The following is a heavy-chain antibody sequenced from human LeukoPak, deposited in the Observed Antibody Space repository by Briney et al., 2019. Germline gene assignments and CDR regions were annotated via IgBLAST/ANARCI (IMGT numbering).Heavy chain of an antibody. Sequence: GGSLRLSCTASGFTFSRYWMTWVRQGPGKGLEWVANIRQDGSDKYYVDSVKGRFTISRDNAKNSLFLQMNSLRAEDTAVYCCVRGSYTNTWHFQEEDYWGQGTLVTVSS. V-gene: IGHV3-7*02. CDR3: VRGSYTNTWHFQEEDY. J-gene: IGHJ4*02. D-gene: IGHD2-2*02. CDR1: GFTFSRYW. CDR2: IRQDGSDK.